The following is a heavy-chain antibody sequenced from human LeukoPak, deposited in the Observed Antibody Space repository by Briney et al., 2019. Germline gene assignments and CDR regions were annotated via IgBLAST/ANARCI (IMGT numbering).Heavy chain of an antibody. CDR2: IFHSGNS. Sequence: SETLSLTCTVSGYSMGSGYYWGWIRQPPGKGLQWIGSIFHSGNSYYNPSLKSRVTISVDTSKNQFSLKVNSVTAADTAVYYCARDVGATPGYFDYWGQGTLVTVSS. J-gene: IGHJ4*02. D-gene: IGHD1-26*01. CDR3: ARDVGATPGYFDY. V-gene: IGHV4-38-2*02. CDR1: GYSMGSGYY.